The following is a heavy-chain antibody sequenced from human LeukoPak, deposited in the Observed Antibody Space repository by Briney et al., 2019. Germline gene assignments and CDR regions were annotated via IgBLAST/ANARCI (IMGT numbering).Heavy chain of an antibody. CDR1: GDSFSTYY. J-gene: IGHJ4*01. V-gene: IGHV4-59*12. CDR2: INYSGTA. Sequence: SETLSLTCSVSGDSFSTYYWSWIRHVPGKGLEWIGYINYSGTAYYNPSLKSRLTISLQTSKSQFSLELRSVTAADTAVYYCARERSAGSLGRFDYWGQGQQVTVSS. D-gene: IGHD5-24*01. CDR3: ARERSAGSLGRFDY.